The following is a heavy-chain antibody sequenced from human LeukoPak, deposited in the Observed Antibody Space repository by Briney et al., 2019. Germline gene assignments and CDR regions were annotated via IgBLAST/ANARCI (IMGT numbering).Heavy chain of an antibody. CDR1: GGTFSSYT. J-gene: IGHJ4*02. V-gene: IGHV1-69*05. D-gene: IGHD4-17*01. Sequence: SVKVSCKASGGTFSSYTISWVRQAPGQGLEWMGGIIPIFGTANYAQKFQGRVTITTDESTSTAYMELSSLRSEDTAVYYCARDSATVTTPYFDYWGQGSLVTVSS. CDR2: IIPIFGTA. CDR3: ARDSATVTTPYFDY.